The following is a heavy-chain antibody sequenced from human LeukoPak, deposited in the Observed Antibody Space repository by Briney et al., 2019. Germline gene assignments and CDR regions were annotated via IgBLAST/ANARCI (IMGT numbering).Heavy chain of an antibody. CDR1: GFTFSSYS. Sequence: GGSLRLSCAASGFTFSSYSMNWVRQAPGKGLEWVSSISSSSSYIYYADSVKGRFTISRDNAKNSLYLQMNSLRAADTAVYYCARDFRYYDFWSGYLDYYYYYMDVWGKGTTVTVSS. D-gene: IGHD3-3*01. J-gene: IGHJ6*03. CDR3: ARDFRYYDFWSGYLDYYYYYMDV. V-gene: IGHV3-21*01. CDR2: ISSSSSYI.